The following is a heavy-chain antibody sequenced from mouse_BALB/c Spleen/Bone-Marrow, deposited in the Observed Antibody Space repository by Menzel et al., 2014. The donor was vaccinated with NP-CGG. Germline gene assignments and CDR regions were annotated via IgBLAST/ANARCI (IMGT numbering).Heavy chain of an antibody. V-gene: IGHV1-87*01. CDR2: IYPGDGDT. Sequence: QVQLKESGAELARPGASVKLSCKASGYTFTSYWMQWVKQRPGQGLEWIGAIYPGDGDTGYTQKFKGKATLTADKSSTTAYMQLSSLTSGDSAVYYCARNFPFDYWGQGTTLTVSS. CDR3: ARNFPFDY. J-gene: IGHJ2*01. CDR1: GYTFTSYW.